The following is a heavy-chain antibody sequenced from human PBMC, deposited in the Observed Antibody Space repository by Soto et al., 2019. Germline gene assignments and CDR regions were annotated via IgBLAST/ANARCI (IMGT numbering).Heavy chain of an antibody. J-gene: IGHJ4*02. CDR1: GFTFSSYG. CDR3: AKDRPTYSNQTGEFDY. V-gene: IGHV3-30*18. D-gene: IGHD4-4*01. CDR2: ISYDGSNK. Sequence: GGSLRLSCAASGFTFSSYGMHWVRQAPGKGLEWVAVISYDGSNKYYADSVKGRFTISRDNSKNTLYLQMNSLRAEDTAVYYCAKDRPTYSNQTGEFDYWGQGTLVTVSS.